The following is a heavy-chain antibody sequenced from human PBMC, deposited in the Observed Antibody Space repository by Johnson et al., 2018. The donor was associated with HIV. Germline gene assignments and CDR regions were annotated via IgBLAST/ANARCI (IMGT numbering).Heavy chain of an antibody. D-gene: IGHD6-13*01. J-gene: IGHJ3*02. V-gene: IGHV3-7*03. CDR3: ARDPSTAAADSKDAFDI. CDR1: GFTFSSFW. CDR2: INVDGSER. Sequence: VQLVESGGGLVQPGGSLRLSCAASGFTFSSFWMTWVRQAPGKGLEWVANINVDGSERYYVDSVKGRFTISRDNAKNSLYLQMNSLIAEDTALYYCARDPSTAAADSKDAFDIWGQGTMVTVSS.